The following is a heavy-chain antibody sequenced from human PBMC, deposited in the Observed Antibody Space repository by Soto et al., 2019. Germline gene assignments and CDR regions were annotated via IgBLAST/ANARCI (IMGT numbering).Heavy chain of an antibody. Sequence: LRLSCAASGLAVNSNYMSWVRQAPGKGLEWVSIIYIGDNTYYADSMKGRFTISRDSAKNTLYLQMNSLRVEDTAVYYCVRDRIGGKSYGLAHYYYGMDVWGQGTTVTVSS. D-gene: IGHD5-18*01. V-gene: IGHV3-53*01. J-gene: IGHJ6*02. CDR2: IYIGDNT. CDR1: GLAVNSNY. CDR3: VRDRIGGKSYGLAHYYYGMDV.